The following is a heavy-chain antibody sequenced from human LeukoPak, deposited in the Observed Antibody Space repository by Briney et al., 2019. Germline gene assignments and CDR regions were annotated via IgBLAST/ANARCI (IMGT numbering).Heavy chain of an antibody. Sequence: PSETLSLTCAVYGGSFSGYYWSWIRQPPGKGLEWIGEINHSGSTNYNPSLKSRVTISVDTSKNQFSLKLSSVTAADTAVYYCARGPTYYYDSSGYSAFDIWGHGTMVTVSS. J-gene: IGHJ3*02. CDR1: GGSFSGYY. CDR3: ARGPTYYYDSSGYSAFDI. D-gene: IGHD3-22*01. V-gene: IGHV4-34*01. CDR2: INHSGST.